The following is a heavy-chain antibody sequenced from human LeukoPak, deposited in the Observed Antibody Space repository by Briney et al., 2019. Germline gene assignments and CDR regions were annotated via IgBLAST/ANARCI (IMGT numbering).Heavy chain of an antibody. CDR3: ARDRVKSGLRFLEWLPPDYTYYGMDV. V-gene: IGHV3-48*01. J-gene: IGHJ6*02. D-gene: IGHD3-3*01. CDR1: GSTFSSYS. Sequence: GGSLRLSCAASGSTFSSYSMNWVRQAPGKGLEWVSYISSSSSTIYYADSVKGRFAISRDNAKNSLYLQMNSLRAEDTAVYYCARDRVKSGLRFLEWLPPDYTYYGMDVWGQGTTVTVSS. CDR2: ISSSSSTI.